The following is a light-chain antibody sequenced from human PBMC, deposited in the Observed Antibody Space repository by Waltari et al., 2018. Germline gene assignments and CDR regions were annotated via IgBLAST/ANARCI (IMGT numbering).Light chain of an antibody. J-gene: IGKJ1*01. CDR2: GAS. V-gene: IGKV3-20*01. CDR3: QQYGSSPRT. CDR1: QSVSSSY. Sequence: EIVLTQSPGTLSLSPGERATLSCRASQSVSSSYLAWYQQKPGQAPRRLISGASSRATGIPDRFSGSGSGTDFTLTISRLDPEDFAVYYCQQYGSSPRTFGQGTKVEIK.